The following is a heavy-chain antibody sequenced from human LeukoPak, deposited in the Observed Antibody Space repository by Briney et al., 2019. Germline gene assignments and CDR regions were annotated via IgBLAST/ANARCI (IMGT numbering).Heavy chain of an antibody. D-gene: IGHD1-26*01. Sequence: GESLKISCKGSGYSFTTYWIAWVRQMPGKGLEWMGIIYPGDSDTTHSPSFQGQVTISADKSISTAYLQWSSLKASDTAMYYCARRVHRGGSYSSHSDYWGQGTLVTVSS. CDR1: GYSFTTYW. CDR3: ARRVHRGGSYSSHSDY. CDR2: IYPGDSDT. J-gene: IGHJ4*02. V-gene: IGHV5-51*01.